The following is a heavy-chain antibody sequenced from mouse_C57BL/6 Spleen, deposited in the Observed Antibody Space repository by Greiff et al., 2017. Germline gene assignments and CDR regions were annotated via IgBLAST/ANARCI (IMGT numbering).Heavy chain of an antibody. CDR3: ARNSGSSYSYWYFDV. D-gene: IGHD1-1*01. CDR2: IWSGGST. CDR1: GFSLTSYG. J-gene: IGHJ1*03. V-gene: IGHV2-2*01. Sequence: QVHVKQSGPGLVQPSQSLSITCTVSGFSLTSYGVHWVRQSPGKGLEWLGVIWSGGSTDYNAAFISRLSISKDNSKSQVFFKMNSLQADDTAIYYCARNSGSSYSYWYFDVWGTGTTVTVSS.